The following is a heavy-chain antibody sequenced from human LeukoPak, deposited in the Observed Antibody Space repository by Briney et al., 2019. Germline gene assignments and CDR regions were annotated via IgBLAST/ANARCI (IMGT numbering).Heavy chain of an antibody. V-gene: IGHV1-69*06. CDR3: ARVGLPGRYYYYYMDV. CDR2: IIPIFGTA. Sequence: GASVKVSCKASGGTFSSYAISWVRQAPGQGLEWMGGIIPIFGTANYAQKFQGRVTITADKSTSTAYMELSSLRSEDTAVYYCARVGLPGRYYYYYMDVWGKGTTATVSS. J-gene: IGHJ6*03. CDR1: GGTFSSYA. D-gene: IGHD2-2*01.